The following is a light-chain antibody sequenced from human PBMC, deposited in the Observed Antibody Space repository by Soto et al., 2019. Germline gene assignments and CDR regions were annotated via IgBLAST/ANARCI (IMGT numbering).Light chain of an antibody. CDR1: QSISSW. J-gene: IGKJ1*01. Sequence: DIHMTQSPSTLSSSLGDRVTITFRASQSISSWLAWYQQKPGKAPKLLIYKASSLESGVPSRFSGSGSGTEFTLTISSLQPDDFATYYCQQYDSYSVTFGQGTKVDI. V-gene: IGKV1-5*03. CDR3: QQYDSYSVT. CDR2: KAS.